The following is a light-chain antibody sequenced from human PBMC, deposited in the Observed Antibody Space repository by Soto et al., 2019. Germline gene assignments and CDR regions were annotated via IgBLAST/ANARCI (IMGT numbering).Light chain of an antibody. CDR3: QSYDSSLSGVV. CDR2: GDS. V-gene: IGLV1-40*01. J-gene: IGLJ3*02. CDR1: NSNIGAGYD. Sequence: QPVLTQPPSVSGAPGQRVTISCTGNNSNIGAGYDVHWYQQLPGTAPKLLIFGDSNRPSGVPDRFSGSKSGTSVSLAIAGLQAEDEADYYCQSYDSSLSGVVFGGGTKVTVL.